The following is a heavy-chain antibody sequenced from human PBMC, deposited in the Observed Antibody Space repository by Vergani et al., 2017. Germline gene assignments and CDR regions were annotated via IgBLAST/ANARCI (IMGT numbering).Heavy chain of an antibody. CDR1: GFSFRHYW. V-gene: IGHV3-7*01. J-gene: IGHJ4*02. CDR2: IKEDGSEK. D-gene: IGHD6-25*01. Sequence: EVQLVESGGGLVQPGGSLRLSCAASGFSFRHYWMTWVRQAPGKGLEWVANIKEDGSEKYYVGSVKGRFTISRDNAKNSVYLQMNSLRAEDTAVYYCATDRSTIATERYDYWGQGTLVTVSS. CDR3: ATDRSTIATERYDY.